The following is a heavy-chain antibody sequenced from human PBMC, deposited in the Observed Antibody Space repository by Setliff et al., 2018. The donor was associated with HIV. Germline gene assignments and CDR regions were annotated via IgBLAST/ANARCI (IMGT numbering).Heavy chain of an antibody. J-gene: IGHJ4*02. CDR2: INPNSGGT. CDR3: ARDLNSSPFDY. CDR1: GYTFSDYY. V-gene: IGHV1-2*02. D-gene: IGHD6-13*01. Sequence: GASVKVSCKASGYTFSDYYMHWVRQAPGQGLEWMGWINPNSGGTNYAQKLQGRVTMTTDTSTSTTYMELSRLRSDDTAVYYCARDLNSSPFDYWGQGTLVTV.